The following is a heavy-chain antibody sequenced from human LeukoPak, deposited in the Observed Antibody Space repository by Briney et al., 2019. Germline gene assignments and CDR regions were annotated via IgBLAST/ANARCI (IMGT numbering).Heavy chain of an antibody. CDR2: IYHTGSN. J-gene: IGHJ3*02. Sequence: SETLSLTCIVSGGSLRSYYWSCIPQPPGKGLECIGYIYHTGSNNYSASLKSRVTMSVDTSKNQFSLKLSSVIAAETAVYYCARASYSNSWYAVDIWGQGTMVTVSS. CDR3: ARASYSNSWYAVDI. CDR1: GGSLRSYY. V-gene: IGHV4-59*08. D-gene: IGHD6-13*01.